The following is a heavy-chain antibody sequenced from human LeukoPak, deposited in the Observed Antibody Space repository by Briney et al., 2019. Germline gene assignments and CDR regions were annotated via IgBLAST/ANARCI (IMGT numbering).Heavy chain of an antibody. Sequence: GGSLRLSCAASGFTFDDYAMHWVRQAPGKGLEWVSGISWNSGSIGYADSVKGRFTISRDNAKNSLYLQMNSLRAEDMALYYCAKGGCSSTSCSFDYRGQGTLVTVSS. D-gene: IGHD2-2*01. J-gene: IGHJ4*02. V-gene: IGHV3-9*03. CDR3: AKGGCSSTSCSFDY. CDR2: ISWNSGSI. CDR1: GFTFDDYA.